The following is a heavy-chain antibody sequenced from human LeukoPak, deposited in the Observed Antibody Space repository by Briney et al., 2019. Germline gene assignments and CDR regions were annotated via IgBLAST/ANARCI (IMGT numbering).Heavy chain of an antibody. D-gene: IGHD6-6*01. CDR3: ARDKLSRPLGY. CDR2: ISSSSFFI. CDR1: GFTVSSYY. J-gene: IGHJ4*02. V-gene: IGHV3-21*01. Sequence: PGGSLRLSCVASGFTVSSYYVSWVRQAPGKGLEWVSSISSSSFFISYADSVKGRFTISRDNAKNSLYLQMNSLRDDDTAIYYCARDKLSRPLGYWGQGTLVTVSS.